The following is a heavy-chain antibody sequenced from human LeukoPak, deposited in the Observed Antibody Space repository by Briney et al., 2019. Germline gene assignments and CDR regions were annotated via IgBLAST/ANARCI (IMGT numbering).Heavy chain of an antibody. J-gene: IGHJ4*02. V-gene: IGHV4-34*01. D-gene: IGHD6-13*01. CDR2: INQYGRT. Sequence: PSGTLSLTCAVYGGSFSGYYRSSLRQPPGKRLEWVREINQYGRTNYDPSCKSRVPISVDTSKNQFSLKLSSVTAADTAVYYCGRVGGSWYYDVDYWGQGTLVTVSS. CDR3: GRVGGSWYYDVDY. CDR1: GGSFSGYY.